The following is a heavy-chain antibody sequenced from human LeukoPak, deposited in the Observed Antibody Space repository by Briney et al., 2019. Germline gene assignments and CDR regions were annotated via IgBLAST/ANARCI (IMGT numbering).Heavy chain of an antibody. CDR1: GYTFTGYY. Sequence: ASLKVSYKASGYTFTGYYMHWVRPAPGQRLEWMGWIDLNSGGTNYAQKFQDRVSMTRDTSISTAYMELSRLRFDDTVVYYCARSPDILTGENLDYWGQGTLVTVSS. V-gene: IGHV1-2*02. CDR3: ARSPDILTGENLDY. CDR2: IDLNSGGT. D-gene: IGHD3-9*01. J-gene: IGHJ4*02.